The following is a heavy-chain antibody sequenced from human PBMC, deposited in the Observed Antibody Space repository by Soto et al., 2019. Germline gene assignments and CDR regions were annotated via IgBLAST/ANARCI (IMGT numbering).Heavy chain of an antibody. Sequence: GGSLRLSCVASGLIFSNYWMHWVRQVPGRGPVCVSRINSDGSNPSYAASVKGRFTISRDNVKKTLYLQMSSLRAEDTADYYCARELASDHYYYGMDVWGQGTTVTVSS. CDR2: INSDGSNP. J-gene: IGHJ6*02. V-gene: IGHV3-74*01. CDR3: ARELASDHYYYGMDV. CDR1: GLIFSNYW. D-gene: IGHD2-21*02.